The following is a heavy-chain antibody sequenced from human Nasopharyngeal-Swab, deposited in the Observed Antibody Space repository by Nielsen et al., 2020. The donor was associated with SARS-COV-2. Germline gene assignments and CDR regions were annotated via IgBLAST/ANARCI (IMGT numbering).Heavy chain of an antibody. CDR3: ARGGVGAVGGALDY. J-gene: IGHJ4*02. Sequence: SVTVSRKAPGYNFNTYDFNWVRQATGQGLEWMGWMNPNSGNTGYAQKFQGRVTMTRNTSIRTAYMELSSLRSEDTAVYYCARGGVGAVGGALDYWGQGTQVTVSS. D-gene: IGHD1-26*01. CDR2: MNPNSGNT. CDR1: GYNFNTYD. V-gene: IGHV1-8*01.